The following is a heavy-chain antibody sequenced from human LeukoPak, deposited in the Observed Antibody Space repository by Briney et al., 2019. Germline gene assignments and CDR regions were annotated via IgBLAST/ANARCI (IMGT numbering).Heavy chain of an antibody. V-gene: IGHV3-23*01. Sequence: GGSLRLSCAASGFTFSSYAMSWVRQAPGKGLEWVSAISGSGGSTYYADSVKGRFTISRDNSKNTMYLQMNSLRAEDTAVYYCAKGRYGVWSPFDYWGQGTLVTVSS. CDR2: ISGSGGST. CDR3: AKGRYGVWSPFDY. J-gene: IGHJ4*02. D-gene: IGHD3-10*01. CDR1: GFTFSSYA.